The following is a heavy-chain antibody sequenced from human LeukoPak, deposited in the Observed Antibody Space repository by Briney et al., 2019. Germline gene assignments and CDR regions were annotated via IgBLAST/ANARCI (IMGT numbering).Heavy chain of an antibody. V-gene: IGHV1-69*05. Sequence: SVKVSCKASGGTFSSYAISWVRQAPGQGLEWMGGFIPIFGTANYAQKFQGRVTITTDESTSTAYMELSSLRSEDTAVYYCARVIPQKDILTGYYLRSVAWFDPWGQGTLVTVSS. D-gene: IGHD3-9*01. CDR2: FIPIFGTA. CDR1: GGTFSSYA. CDR3: ARVIPQKDILTGYYLRSVAWFDP. J-gene: IGHJ5*02.